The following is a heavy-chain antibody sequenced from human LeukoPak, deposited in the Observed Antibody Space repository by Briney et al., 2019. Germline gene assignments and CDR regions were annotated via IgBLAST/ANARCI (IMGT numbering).Heavy chain of an antibody. D-gene: IGHD3-10*01. CDR2: INPDSGGT. V-gene: IGHV1-2*02. J-gene: IGHJ4*02. Sequence: ASVKVSCKASGYTFTGYYMHWVRQAPGQGLEWMGWINPDSGGTDYAQKFQGRVTMTRDTSISTAYMELSSLRSEDTAVYYCARVGHYGFIFYYFDYWGQGTLVTVSS. CDR3: ARVGHYGFIFYYFDY. CDR1: GYTFTGYY.